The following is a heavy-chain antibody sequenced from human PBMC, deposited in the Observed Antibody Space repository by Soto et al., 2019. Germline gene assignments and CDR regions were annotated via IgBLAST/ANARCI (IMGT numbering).Heavy chain of an antibody. V-gene: IGHV4-4*02. CDR1: GGSISSSNW. J-gene: IGHJ6*02. CDR3: AGTMVYASWDYYYGMDV. Sequence: SETLSLTCAVSGGSISSSNWWSWVRQPPGKGLEWIGEIYHSGSTNYNPSLKSRVTISVDKSKNQFSLKLSSVTAADTAVYYCAGTMVYASWDYYYGMDVWGQGTTGAVSS. D-gene: IGHD2-8*01. CDR2: IYHSGST.